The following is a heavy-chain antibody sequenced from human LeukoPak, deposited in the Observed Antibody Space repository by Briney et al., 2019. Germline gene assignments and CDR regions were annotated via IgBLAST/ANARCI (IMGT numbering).Heavy chain of an antibody. CDR3: ARSGGYFQDLDY. V-gene: IGHV3-74*01. CDR2: IDSDASNT. J-gene: IGHJ4*02. D-gene: IGHD3-22*01. CDR1: GFTFSSYS. Sequence: PGGSLRLSCAASGFTFSSYSMNWVRQAPGKGLVWVSRIDSDASNTGYADFVKGRFTISRDSAKNTLYLQMNSLRAEDTAVYYCARSGGYFQDLDYWGQGTLVTVSS.